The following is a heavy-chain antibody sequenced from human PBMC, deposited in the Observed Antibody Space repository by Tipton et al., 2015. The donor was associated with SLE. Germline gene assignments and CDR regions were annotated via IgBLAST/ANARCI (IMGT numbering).Heavy chain of an antibody. J-gene: IGHJ4*02. CDR3: ARHPGLAVAADY. CDR2: INHSGST. Sequence: LRLSCTASGFTFGDYAMSWVRQPPGKGLEWIGEINHSGSTNYNPSLKSRVTISVDTSKNQFSLKLSSVTAADTAVYYCARHPGLAVAADYWDQGTLVTVSS. D-gene: IGHD6-19*01. CDR1: GFTFGDYA. V-gene: IGHV4-34*01.